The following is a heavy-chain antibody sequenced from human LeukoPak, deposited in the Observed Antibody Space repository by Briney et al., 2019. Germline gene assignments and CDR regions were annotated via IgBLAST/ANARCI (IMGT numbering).Heavy chain of an antibody. D-gene: IGHD3-22*01. V-gene: IGHV3-21*01. Sequence: VKPGGSLRLSCAASGFTFSSYSMHWVRQAPGKGLEWVSSISSSSSYVYYAASVKGRFTISRDNAKNSLYLQMNSLRAEDTAVYYCARAAGDSSGYYHESYYFDYWGQGTLVTVSS. J-gene: IGHJ4*02. CDR1: GFTFSSYS. CDR3: ARAAGDSSGYYHESYYFDY. CDR2: ISSSSSYV.